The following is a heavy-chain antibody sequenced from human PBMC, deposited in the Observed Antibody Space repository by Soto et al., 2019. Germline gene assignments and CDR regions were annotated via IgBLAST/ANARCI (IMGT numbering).Heavy chain of an antibody. CDR2: ISSSSSYI. D-gene: IGHD6-13*01. CDR3: ARAQQLVSGGMDV. CDR1: GFTFSIYS. J-gene: IGHJ6*02. Sequence: GGSLRLSCAASGFTFSIYSMNWFRQAPGKGLEWVSSISSSSSYIYYADSVKGRFTISRDNAKNSLYLQMNSLRAEDTAVYYCARAQQLVSGGMDVWGQGTTVTVSS. V-gene: IGHV3-21*01.